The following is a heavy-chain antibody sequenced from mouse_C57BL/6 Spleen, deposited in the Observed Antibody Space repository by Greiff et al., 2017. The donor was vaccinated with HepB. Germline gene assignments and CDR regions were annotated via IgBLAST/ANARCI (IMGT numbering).Heavy chain of an antibody. J-gene: IGHJ4*01. CDR1: GYTFTSYW. D-gene: IGHD3-2*02. CDR2: IHPNSGST. Sequence: QVHVKQPGAELVKPGASVKLSCKASGYTFTSYWMHWVKQRPGQGLEWIGMIHPNSGSTNYNEKFKSKATLTVDKSSSTAYMQLSSLTSEDSAVYYCARRAQATGAMDYWGQGTSVTVSS. V-gene: IGHV1-64*01. CDR3: ARRAQATGAMDY.